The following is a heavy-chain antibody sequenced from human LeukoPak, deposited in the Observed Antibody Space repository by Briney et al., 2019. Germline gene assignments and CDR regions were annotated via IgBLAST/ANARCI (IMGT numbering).Heavy chain of an antibody. Sequence: ASVKVSCKASGYTFTSYYMHWVRQAPGQGLEWMGIINPSGGSTSYAQKFQGRVTMTRDTSTSTVYMELSSLRSEDTAVYYCARGARWLQPPGPYYYGMDVWGQGTTVTVSS. CDR1: GYTFTSYY. J-gene: IGHJ6*02. CDR3: ARGARWLQPPGPYYYGMDV. CDR2: INPSGGST. D-gene: IGHD5-24*01. V-gene: IGHV1-46*01.